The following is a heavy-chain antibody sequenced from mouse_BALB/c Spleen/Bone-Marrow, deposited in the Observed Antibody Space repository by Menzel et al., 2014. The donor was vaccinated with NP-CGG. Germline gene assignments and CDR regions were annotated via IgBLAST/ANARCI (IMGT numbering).Heavy chain of an antibody. CDR3: AREKGKDAMDY. CDR2: INPGSGGT. J-gene: IGHJ4*01. Sequence: QVQLQQSGAELVRPGTSVKVSCKASGYAFTNYLIEWVKQRPGQGPEWIGVINPGSGGTNYNEKFKGKATLTADKSSSTAYMQLSSLTSDDSAVYFCAREKGKDAMDYWGQGTSVTVSS. CDR1: GYAFTNYL. D-gene: IGHD2-1*01. V-gene: IGHV1-54*01.